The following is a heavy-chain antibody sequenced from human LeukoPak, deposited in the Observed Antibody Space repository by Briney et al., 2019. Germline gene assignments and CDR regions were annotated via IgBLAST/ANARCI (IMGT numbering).Heavy chain of an antibody. V-gene: IGHV3-23*01. J-gene: IGHJ3*01. CDR1: GFTFNRYA. D-gene: IGHD5-12*01. CDR2: ITFGGDDT. Sequence: PGGSLRLSCAVSGFTFNRYAMSWVRQAPGKGLEWVSSITFGGDDTYYADSVKGRFTISRDNAKNSLYLQMNSLRAEDTALYYCARYGGNAFDVWGQGTMVTVSS. CDR3: ARYGGNAFDV.